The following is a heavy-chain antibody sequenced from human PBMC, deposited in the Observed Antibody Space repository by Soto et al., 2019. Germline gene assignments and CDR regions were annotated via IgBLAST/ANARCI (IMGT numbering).Heavy chain of an antibody. CDR3: ARGGSGLASDY. J-gene: IGHJ4*02. CDR2: IYYSGSP. Sequence: PSETLSLTCTVSGGSISSYYWSWIRQPPGKGLEWIGYIYYSGSPNYNPSLKSRVTISVDTSKNQFSLKLSSVTAADTAVYYCARGGSGLASDYWGQGTLVTVSS. CDR1: GGSISSYY. V-gene: IGHV4-59*01. D-gene: IGHD6-19*01.